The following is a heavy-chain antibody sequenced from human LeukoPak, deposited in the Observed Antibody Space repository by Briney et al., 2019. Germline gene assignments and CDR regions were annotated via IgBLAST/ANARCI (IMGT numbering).Heavy chain of an antibody. CDR2: VKGDGRTT. CDR3: ATGHSYGYDY. V-gene: IGHV3-74*01. CDR1: GLTFSDFW. D-gene: IGHD5-18*01. Sequence: GGSLRLSCAASGLTFSDFWMHWVRQPPGKGLVWVALVKGDGRTTIYADSVKGRFTISRDNAKNTLYLQMNGLRADDSGVYYCATGHSYGYDYWGQGVLVTVSS. J-gene: IGHJ4*02.